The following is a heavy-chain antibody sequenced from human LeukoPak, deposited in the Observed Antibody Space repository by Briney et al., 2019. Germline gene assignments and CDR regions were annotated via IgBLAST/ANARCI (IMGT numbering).Heavy chain of an antibody. J-gene: IGHJ4*02. CDR3: ARVVVAGRFDY. D-gene: IGHD6-19*01. CDR1: GGSSSGYY. V-gene: IGHV4-34*01. CDR2: INHSGST. Sequence: SETLSLTCAVYGGSSSGYYWSWIRQPPGKGLEWIGEINHSGSTNYNPSLKSRVTISVDTSKNQFSLKLSSVTAADTAVYYCARVVVAGRFDYWGQGTLVTVSS.